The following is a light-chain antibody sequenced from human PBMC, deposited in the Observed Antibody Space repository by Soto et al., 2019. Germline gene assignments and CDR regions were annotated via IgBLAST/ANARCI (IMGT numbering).Light chain of an antibody. CDR2: EDN. Sequence: QSVLTQPPSVSGAPGQRVTISCTGSSSNIGAGFDVHWYQQLPGTAPKLLIFEDNHRLSGVPDRFSGSKSGTSASLAITGLQAEDEADYYCHSYDSSLSGWVFCGGPKVTVL. CDR3: HSYDSSLSGWV. J-gene: IGLJ3*02. V-gene: IGLV1-40*01. CDR1: SSNIGAGFD.